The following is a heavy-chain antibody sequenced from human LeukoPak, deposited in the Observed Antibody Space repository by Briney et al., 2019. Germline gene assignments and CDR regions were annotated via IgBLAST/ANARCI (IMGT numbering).Heavy chain of an antibody. J-gene: IGHJ4*02. D-gene: IGHD2-2*01. CDR2: INQDGSEK. CDR1: GFTFSNYW. CDR3: ARRVPAAMSFDY. Sequence: GGSLRLSCAASGFTFSNYWLSWVRKAPGKGLEWVANINQDGSEKYYVDSVKGRFTISRDNAKNSLYLLMNSLRAKDTAVYYCARRVPAAMSFDYWGQGTLVTVSS. V-gene: IGHV3-7*02.